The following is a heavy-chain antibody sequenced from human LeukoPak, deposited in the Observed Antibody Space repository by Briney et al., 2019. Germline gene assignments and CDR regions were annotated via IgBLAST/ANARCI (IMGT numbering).Heavy chain of an antibody. Sequence: PGGSLRLSCAASGFTFDKAWMSWVRQAPGKGLEWVSGVSTGGSTTYYADSVKGRFTISRDNSKNTLYLQMNSLRAEDTAVYYCAKGRGSIAARPDAEGWGQGTLVTVSS. J-gene: IGHJ4*02. CDR2: VSTGGSTT. V-gene: IGHV3-23*01. CDR3: AKGRGSIAARPDAEG. CDR1: GFTFDKAW. D-gene: IGHD6-6*01.